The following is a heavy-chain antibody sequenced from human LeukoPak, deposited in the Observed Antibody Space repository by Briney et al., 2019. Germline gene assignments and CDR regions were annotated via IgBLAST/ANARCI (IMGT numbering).Heavy chain of an antibody. V-gene: IGHV3-66*01. J-gene: IGHJ6*02. CDR3: ARDNDDILTGYYGYYGMDV. Sequence: GGSLRLSCAASGFTFSSYSMNWVRQAPGKGLEWVSVIYSGGSTYYADSVKGRSTISRDNSKNTLYLQMNSLRAEDTAVYYCARDNDDILTGYYGYYGMDVWGQGTTVTVSS. CDR1: GFTFSSYS. D-gene: IGHD3-9*01. CDR2: IYSGGST.